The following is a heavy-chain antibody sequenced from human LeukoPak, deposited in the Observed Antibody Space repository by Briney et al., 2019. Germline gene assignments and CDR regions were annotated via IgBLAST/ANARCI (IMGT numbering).Heavy chain of an antibody. CDR3: ASIGIVGATTGIDY. Sequence: PSETLSLTCAVYGGSFSGYYWSWIRQPPGKGLEWIGEIKHSGSTNYNPSLKSRVTISVDTSKNQFSLKLSSVTAADTAVYYCASIGIVGATTGIDYWGQGTLVTVSS. V-gene: IGHV4-34*01. D-gene: IGHD1-26*01. CDR2: IKHSGST. CDR1: GGSFSGYY. J-gene: IGHJ4*02.